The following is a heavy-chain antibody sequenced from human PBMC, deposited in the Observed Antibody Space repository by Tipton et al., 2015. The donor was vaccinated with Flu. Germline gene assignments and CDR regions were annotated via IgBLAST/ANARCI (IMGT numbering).Heavy chain of an antibody. CDR2: IHRSGNT. CDR1: GDSIGSDYY. D-gene: IGHD5-12*01. J-gene: IGHJ6*02. CDR3: AKEVATITTVAGGMDV. Sequence: TLSLTCSVSGDSIGSDYYWGWIRQPPGKGLEWLGNIHRSGNTYYNSSLKSRVTISLDKSKNQFSLRLVSMTATDTAVYYCAKEVATITTVAGGMDVWGQGTTVTVSS. V-gene: IGHV4-38-2*02.